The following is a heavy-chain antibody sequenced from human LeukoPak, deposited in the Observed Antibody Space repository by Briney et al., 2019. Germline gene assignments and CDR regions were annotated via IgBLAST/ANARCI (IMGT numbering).Heavy chain of an antibody. V-gene: IGHV1-46*01. J-gene: IGHJ4*02. Sequence: AAVTVTLKSTGYTFSIYNMHWLRQPHAQGRAGVGIINRSGGTSHAQKLQGRITMTRDTSTSTLLMELSSLRCEDTAVYYCAREGVAETGLDYWGQGTLVTVSS. CDR2: INRSGGT. CDR1: GYTFSIYN. CDR3: AREGVAETGLDY. D-gene: IGHD6-13*01.